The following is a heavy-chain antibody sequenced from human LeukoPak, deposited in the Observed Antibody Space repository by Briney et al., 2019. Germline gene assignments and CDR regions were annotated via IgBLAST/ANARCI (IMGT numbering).Heavy chain of an antibody. CDR2: IIGTGDSI. CDR3: ASLYNDYGDY. V-gene: IGHV3-23*01. Sequence: GGSLRLSCAASGFTFRHHGMSWVRQAPGKGLEWVSGIIGTGDSIFYADPVKGRFTISRDNSRNTLSLHMNSLRVDDTAVYYCASLYNDYGDYWGQGALVTVSS. J-gene: IGHJ4*02. CDR1: GFTFRHHG. D-gene: IGHD5-24*01.